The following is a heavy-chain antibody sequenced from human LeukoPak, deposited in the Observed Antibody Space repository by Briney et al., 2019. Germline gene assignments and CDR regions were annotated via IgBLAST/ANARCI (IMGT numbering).Heavy chain of an antibody. J-gene: IGHJ4*02. D-gene: IGHD7-27*01. Sequence: GGSLRLSCAASGFTFSSYWMHWVRQAPGKGLVWVSAISGSGGSTYYADSVKGRFTISRDNSKNTLYLQMNSLRAEDTAVYYCAKDLNWGMDYWGQGTLVTVSS. CDR2: ISGSGGST. CDR1: GFTFSSYW. V-gene: IGHV3-23*01. CDR3: AKDLNWGMDY.